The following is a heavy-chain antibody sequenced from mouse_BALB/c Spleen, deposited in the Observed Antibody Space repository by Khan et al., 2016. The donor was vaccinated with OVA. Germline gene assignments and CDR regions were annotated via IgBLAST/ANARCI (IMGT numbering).Heavy chain of an antibody. CDR2: INTYTGEP. CDR3: ARPPYFSYVLDN. J-gene: IGHJ4*01. Sequence: LVESGPELKKPGETVKISCKASGHTFTKYGMNWVKQAPGKGLKWMGWINTYTGEPTYADDFNGRFAFSLETSASTAYLQINNLKNEDTATYFCARPPYFSYVLDNWGQGTSVTVSS. V-gene: IGHV9-3-1*01. CDR1: GHTFTKYG. D-gene: IGHD2-10*01.